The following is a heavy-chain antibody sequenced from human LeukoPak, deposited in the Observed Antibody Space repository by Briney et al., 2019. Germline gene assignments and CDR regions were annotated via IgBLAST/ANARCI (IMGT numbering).Heavy chain of an antibody. CDR1: GYSFSIYW. CDR3: ARQRRGGYSFFEY. Sequence: GESLKISCKGSGYSFSIYWIAWVRQMPGKGLEWMGVIYPGDSDTRYSPSFQGQVTISADKSISTAYLQWNSLKASDSAMYYCARQRRGGYSFFEYWGQGAPVTVSS. V-gene: IGHV5-51*01. D-gene: IGHD5-18*01. J-gene: IGHJ4*02. CDR2: IYPGDSDT.